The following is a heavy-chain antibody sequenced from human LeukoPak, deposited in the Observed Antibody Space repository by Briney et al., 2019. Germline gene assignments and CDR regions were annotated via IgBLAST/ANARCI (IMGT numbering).Heavy chain of an antibody. D-gene: IGHD5-18*01. CDR3: ARGSTRGYSYTYDY. Sequence: SETLSLTCTVSGGSISSSSYYWGWIRQPPGKGLEWIGSIYYSGSTYYNPSLKSRVTISVDTSKNQFSLKLSSVTAADTAVYYCARGSTRGYSYTYDYWGQGTLVTVSS. V-gene: IGHV4-39*07. J-gene: IGHJ4*02. CDR1: GGSISSSSYY. CDR2: IYYSGST.